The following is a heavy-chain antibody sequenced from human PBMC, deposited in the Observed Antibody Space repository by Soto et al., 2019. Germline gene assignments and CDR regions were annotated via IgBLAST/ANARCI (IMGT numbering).Heavy chain of an antibody. CDR1: GFTFSSYS. V-gene: IGHV3-21*01. J-gene: IGHJ4*02. Sequence: EVQLVESGGGLVKPGGSLRLSCAASGFTFSSYSMNWVRQPPGKGLEWVSSISSSISYISYADSVKGRFTISRDNAKNSLYLQMNSLRAEDTAVYYCATEYERYYGSGSLQFDYWGQGTLVTVSS. CDR3: ATEYERYYGSGSLQFDY. D-gene: IGHD3-10*01. CDR2: ISSSISYI.